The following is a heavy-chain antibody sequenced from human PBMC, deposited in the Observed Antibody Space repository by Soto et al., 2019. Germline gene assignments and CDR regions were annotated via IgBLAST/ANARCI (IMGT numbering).Heavy chain of an antibody. CDR1: GFTFSSYA. D-gene: IGHD3-3*01. CDR3: AKEGSIKIFGVFFANLDV. CDR2: ISGSGGST. Sequence: EVQLLESGGGLVQPGGSLRLSCAASGFTFSSYAMSWVRQAPGKGLEWVSAISGSGGSTYYADSVKGRFTISRDNSKNTLYQQMNRLSAEDTVEYYCAKEGSIKIFGVFFANLDVWGQGTLVTVSS. V-gene: IGHV3-23*01. J-gene: IGHJ4*02.